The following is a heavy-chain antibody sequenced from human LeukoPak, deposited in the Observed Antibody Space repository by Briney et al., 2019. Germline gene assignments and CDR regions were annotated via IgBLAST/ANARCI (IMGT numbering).Heavy chain of an antibody. J-gene: IGHJ6*03. CDR2: IIPIFGTA. Sequence: ASVKVSCKASGGTFSSYAISWVRQAPGQGLEWMGGIIPIFGTANYAQKFQGRVTITADKSTSTAYMELSSLRSEDTAVYYCARDRAVAGIEWRYYYYMDVWGKGTTVTVSS. D-gene: IGHD6-19*01. V-gene: IGHV1-69*06. CDR3: ARDRAVAGIEWRYYYYMDV. CDR1: GGTFSSYA.